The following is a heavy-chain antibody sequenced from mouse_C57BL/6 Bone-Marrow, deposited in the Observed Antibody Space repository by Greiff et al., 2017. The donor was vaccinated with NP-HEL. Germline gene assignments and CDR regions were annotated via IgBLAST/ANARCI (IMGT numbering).Heavy chain of an antibody. J-gene: IGHJ2*01. CDR1: GYTFTGYW. D-gene: IGHD1-1*01. CDR3: ARERAITTVVATDFDY. Sequence: VQLQQSGAELMKPGASVKLSCKATGYTFTGYWIEWVKQRPGHGLEWIGEILPGSGSTNYNEKFKGKATFTADTSSNTAYMQLSSLTTEDSVIYYCARERAITTVVATDFDYWGQGTTLTVSA. V-gene: IGHV1-9*01. CDR2: ILPGSGST.